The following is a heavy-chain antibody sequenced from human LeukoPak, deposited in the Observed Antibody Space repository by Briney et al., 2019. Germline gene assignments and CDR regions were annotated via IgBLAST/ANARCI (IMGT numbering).Heavy chain of an antibody. V-gene: IGHV3-53*01. D-gene: IGHD3-9*01. Sequence: PGGSLRLSCAASGFTVSSNYMSWVRQAPGKGLEWVSVIYSGGSTYYADSVKSRFTISRDNSKNTLYLQMNSLRAEDTAVYYCARDHYDILTGYTPLGYWGQGTLVTVSS. J-gene: IGHJ4*02. CDR2: IYSGGST. CDR1: GFTVSSNY. CDR3: ARDHYDILTGYTPLGY.